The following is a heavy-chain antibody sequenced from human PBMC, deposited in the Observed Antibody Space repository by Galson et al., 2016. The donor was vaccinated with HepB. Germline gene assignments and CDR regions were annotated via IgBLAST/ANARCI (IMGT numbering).Heavy chain of an antibody. Sequence: SLRLSCAASGFTFSRHWMSWVRQAPGKGLEWMAYINGDGNDIYYVDSVNGRFTISRDNARNSLYLQMNSLQTDDTAVYYCTTSGGTSGGSTWPPYWGHGTLVTVSS. V-gene: IGHV3-7*05. D-gene: IGHD6-13*01. CDR2: INGDGNDI. CDR3: TTSGGTSGGSTWPPY. J-gene: IGHJ4*01. CDR1: GFTFSRHW.